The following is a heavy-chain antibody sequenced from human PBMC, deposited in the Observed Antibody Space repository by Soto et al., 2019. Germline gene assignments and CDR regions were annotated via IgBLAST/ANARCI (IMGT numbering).Heavy chain of an antibody. Sequence: GASVKVSCKASGGTFSSYAISWVRQAPGQGLEWMGGIIPIFGTANYAQKFQGRVTITADESTSTAYMELSSLRSEDTAVYYCARDSGVQLWFVAFDIWGQGTMVTVSS. CDR1: GGTFSSYA. D-gene: IGHD5-18*01. J-gene: IGHJ3*02. CDR2: IIPIFGTA. CDR3: ARDSGVQLWFVAFDI. V-gene: IGHV1-69*13.